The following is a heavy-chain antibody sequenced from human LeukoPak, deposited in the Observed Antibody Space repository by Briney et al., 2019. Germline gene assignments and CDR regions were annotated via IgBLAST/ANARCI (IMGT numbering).Heavy chain of an antibody. Sequence: ASVKVSCKASGYTFTAYYLHWVRQAPGQGLEWMGRINPNSGGPNSAQKFQGRVTMTRDTSISTAYMEMNGLRSGDTAIYYCARDLIPAAVSDSYGMDVWGLGTTVTVSS. V-gene: IGHV1-2*02. CDR2: INPNSGGP. CDR1: GYTFTAYY. D-gene: IGHD2-2*01. J-gene: IGHJ6*02. CDR3: ARDLIPAAVSDSYGMDV.